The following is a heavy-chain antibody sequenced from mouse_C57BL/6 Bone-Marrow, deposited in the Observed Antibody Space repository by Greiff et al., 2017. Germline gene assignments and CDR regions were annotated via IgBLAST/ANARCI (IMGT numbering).Heavy chain of an antibody. J-gene: IGHJ3*01. CDR2: IYPRSGNT. V-gene: IGHV1-81*01. CDR1: GYTFTSSG. CDR3: ADSIYYYGFAY. D-gene: IGHD1-1*01. Sequence: QVQLQQSGAELARPGASVKLSCKASGYTFTSSGISWVKQRTGQGLEWIGGIYPRSGNTYYNEKFKGKATLTADKSSSTACMELRSLTSEDSAVYFGADSIYYYGFAYWGQGTLVTVSA.